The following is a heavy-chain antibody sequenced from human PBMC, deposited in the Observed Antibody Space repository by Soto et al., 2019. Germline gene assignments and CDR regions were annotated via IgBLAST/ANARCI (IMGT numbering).Heavy chain of an antibody. Sequence: QVQLVQSGTVVQRRGSSVKVSCQASGGTFSSHGMAWVRQAPGQGLEWMGGIIPTFGTPTYAPKFQGRVTITADKSTNTAYMELSSLRSEDTAVYYCASERNAQYFDFWGQGTLITVSS. V-gene: IGHV1-69*06. CDR2: IIPTFGTP. CDR1: GGTFSSHG. J-gene: IGHJ4*02. CDR3: ASERNAQYFDF. D-gene: IGHD1-1*01.